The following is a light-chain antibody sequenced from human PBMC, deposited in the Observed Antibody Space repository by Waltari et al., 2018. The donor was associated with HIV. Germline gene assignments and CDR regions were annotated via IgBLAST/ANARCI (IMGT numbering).Light chain of an antibody. CDR3: GTWDSSLSAVV. CDR2: DNN. J-gene: IGLJ2*01. CDR1: SSNSGNNY. Sequence: QSVLTQPPSVSAAPGQKVTLPCSGSSSNSGNNYVSWYQQLPGTAPKLPIYDNNKRPSGIPDRFSGSKSGTSATLGITGLQTGDEADYYCGTWDSSLSAVVFGGGTKLTVL. V-gene: IGLV1-51*01.